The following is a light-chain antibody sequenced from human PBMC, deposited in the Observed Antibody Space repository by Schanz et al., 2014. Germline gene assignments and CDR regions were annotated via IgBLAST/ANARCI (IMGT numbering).Light chain of an antibody. CDR2: RAS. J-gene: IGKJ1*01. CDR3: QHYNNWPPVWT. CDR1: QSVGSN. Sequence: EIVLTQSPATLSLSPGERATLSCRASQSVGSNLAWYQQKPGHTPRLLIYRASTRATGIPARFSGSGSGTEFTLTISSLQSEDFAVYYCQHYNNWPPVWTFGQGTKVEIK. V-gene: IGKV3-15*01.